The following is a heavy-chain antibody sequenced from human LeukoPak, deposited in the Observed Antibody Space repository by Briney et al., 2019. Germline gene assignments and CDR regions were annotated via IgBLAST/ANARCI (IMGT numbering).Heavy chain of an antibody. V-gene: IGHV4-4*07. CDR1: GVSLTDYY. J-gene: IGHJ6*03. D-gene: IGHD2-2*01. Sequence: SETLSLTCAVSGVSLTDYYWSWIRQPAGKGLEWIGRIYTSGGTNYNPSLKSRVTISVDTSKNQFSLKLSSVTAADTAVYYCARGPYCSSTSCFYYYYYMDVWGKGTTVTVSS. CDR2: IYTSGGT. CDR3: ARGPYCSSTSCFYYYYYMDV.